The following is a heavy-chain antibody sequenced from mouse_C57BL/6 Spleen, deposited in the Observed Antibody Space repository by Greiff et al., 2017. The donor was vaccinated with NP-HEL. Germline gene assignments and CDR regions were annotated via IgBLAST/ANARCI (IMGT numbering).Heavy chain of an antibody. Sequence: EVMLVESEGGLVQPGSSMKLSCTASGFTFSDYYMAWFRQVPEKGLEWVANINYDGSSTYYLDSLKSRFIISRDNAKNILYLQMSSLKSEDTATYYCARAGYPYYFDYWGQGTTLTVSS. CDR2: INYDGSST. CDR1: GFTFSDYY. V-gene: IGHV5-16*01. CDR3: ARAGYPYYFDY. J-gene: IGHJ2*01. D-gene: IGHD2-2*01.